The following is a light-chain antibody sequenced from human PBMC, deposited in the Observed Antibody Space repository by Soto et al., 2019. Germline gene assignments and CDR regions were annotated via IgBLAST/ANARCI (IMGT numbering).Light chain of an antibody. J-gene: IGLJ1*01. CDR1: SGDVGGYNS. CDR3: CSYAGTYTSRI. V-gene: IGLV2-11*01. CDR2: DVT. Sequence: QSVLTQPRSVSGSPGQSVTISCTGTSGDVGGYNSVSWYQRHPGKAPKLMIYDVTNRPSGVPDRFSGSKSGNTASLTISGLQAEDEADYYCCSYAGTYTSRIFGTGTKLTVL.